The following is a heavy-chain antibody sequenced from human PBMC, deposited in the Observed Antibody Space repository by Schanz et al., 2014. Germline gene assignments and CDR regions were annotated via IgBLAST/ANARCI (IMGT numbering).Heavy chain of an antibody. CDR2: IWYDGSNK. CDR3: ARDRRNADLDY. CDR1: GFTFSTFA. D-gene: IGHD1-1*01. J-gene: IGHJ4*02. Sequence: VELVESGGGLVQPGGSLRLSCSASGFTFSTFAMHWVRQAPGKGLEWVAVIWYDGSNKYYADSVRGRFTISRDNAKNSLYLEMNSLRAEDTALYYCARDRRNADLDYWGQGTLVTVSS. V-gene: IGHV3-33*08.